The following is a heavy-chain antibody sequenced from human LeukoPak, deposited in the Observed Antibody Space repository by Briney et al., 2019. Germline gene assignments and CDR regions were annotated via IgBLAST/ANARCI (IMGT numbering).Heavy chain of an antibody. D-gene: IGHD2-21*01. CDR2: ISGSGGST. V-gene: IGHV3-23*01. CDR1: GFTFSSYA. J-gene: IGHJ4*02. Sequence: GGSLRLSCAASGFTFSSYAMSWVRQAPGKGLEWVSAISGSGGSTYYADSVKGRFTISRDNSKNTLYLQMNSLRAGDTAVYYCARVERWGSYYYFDYWGQGTRVTVSS. CDR3: ARVERWGSYYYFDY.